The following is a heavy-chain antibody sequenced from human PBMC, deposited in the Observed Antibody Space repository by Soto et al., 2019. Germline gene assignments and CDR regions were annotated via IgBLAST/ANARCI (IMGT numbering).Heavy chain of an antibody. J-gene: IGHJ4*02. CDR1: GGSISSGGYY. CDR2: IYYSGST. V-gene: IGHV4-31*03. D-gene: IGHD3-22*01. CDR3: ARCYDSSDYFDY. Sequence: SETLSLTCTVSGGSISSGGYYWSWIRQHPGKGLEWIGYIYYSGSTYYNPSLKSRVTISVDTSKNQFSLKLSSATAADTAVYYCARCYDSSDYFDYWGQGTLVTVSS.